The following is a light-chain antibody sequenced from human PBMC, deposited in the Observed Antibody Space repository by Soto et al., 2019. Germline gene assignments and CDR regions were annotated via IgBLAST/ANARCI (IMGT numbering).Light chain of an antibody. CDR2: EVS. V-gene: IGLV2-14*01. CDR3: SSYTRSSTLYV. CDR1: GSDVGGYNY. J-gene: IGLJ1*01. Sequence: QSALTQPASVSGSPGQSITISCTGTGSDVGGYNYVSWYQQHPGKAPKLMIYEVSNWPSGVSNRFSGSKSGNTASLTISGLQAEDEADYYCSSYTRSSTLYVFGTGTKLTVL.